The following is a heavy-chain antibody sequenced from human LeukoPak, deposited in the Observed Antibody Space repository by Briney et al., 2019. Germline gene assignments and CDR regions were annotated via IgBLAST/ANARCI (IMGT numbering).Heavy chain of an antibody. CDR3: ARDRISSSWYYFDY. CDR2: IKQDGSEE. V-gene: IGHV3-7*05. J-gene: IGHJ4*02. CDR1: GLTFTSYW. Sequence: PGGSLRLSCAASGLTFTSYWMTWVRQAPGKGLEWVANIKQDGSEEYYVDSVKGRFTISRDNAKSSLYLEMNSLRAEDTAVYFCARDRISSSWYYFDYWGQGTLVTVSS. D-gene: IGHD6-13*01.